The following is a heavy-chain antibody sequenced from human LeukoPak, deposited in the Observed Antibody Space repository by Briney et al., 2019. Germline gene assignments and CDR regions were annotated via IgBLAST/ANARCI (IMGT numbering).Heavy chain of an antibody. Sequence: ASVKVSCEASGYTFTGYYMHWVRQAPGQGLEWMGRINPNSGGTNYAQKFQGRVTMTRDTSISTAYMELSRLRSDDTAVYYCAREAYYYGSGSYYNLIDWGQGTLVTVSS. CDR3: AREAYYYGSGSYYNLID. CDR2: INPNSGGT. D-gene: IGHD3-10*01. J-gene: IGHJ4*02. CDR1: GYTFTGYY. V-gene: IGHV1-2*06.